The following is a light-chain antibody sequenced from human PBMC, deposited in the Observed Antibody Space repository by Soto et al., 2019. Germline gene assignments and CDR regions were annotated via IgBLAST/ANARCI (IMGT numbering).Light chain of an antibody. Sequence: DIQMTQSPSTLSASVGDRVTITCRASQSINIWLAWYQQKPGKAPKVLIYDASSLKSGVPSRFSGSGSGTEFTLTISSLQPDDFATYYCQQYKSYSWTFGQGTKVDIK. V-gene: IGKV1-5*01. CDR3: QQYKSYSWT. CDR1: QSINIW. J-gene: IGKJ1*01. CDR2: DAS.